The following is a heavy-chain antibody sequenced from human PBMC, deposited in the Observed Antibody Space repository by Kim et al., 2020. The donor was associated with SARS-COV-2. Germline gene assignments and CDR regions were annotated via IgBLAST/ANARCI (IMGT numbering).Heavy chain of an antibody. V-gene: IGHV4-59*13. CDR3: ARPEKIGSRTLFVY. Sequence: SETLSLTCTVSGDSISGYYWSWIRQPPAKGLEWIGYVYSSGSTNYNPSLKSRVTISVDTSKNQFSLKLNSVTAADTAVYYCARPEKIGSRTLFVYWGQGVLVTVSS. J-gene: IGHJ4*02. D-gene: IGHD1-26*01. CDR1: GDSISGYY. CDR2: VYSSGST.